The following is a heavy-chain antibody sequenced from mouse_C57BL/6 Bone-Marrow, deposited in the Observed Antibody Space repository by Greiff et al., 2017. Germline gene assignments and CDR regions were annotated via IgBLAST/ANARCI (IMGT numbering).Heavy chain of an antibody. J-gene: IGHJ3*01. D-gene: IGHD1-1*01. V-gene: IGHV5-6*01. CDR1: GFTFSSYG. Sequence: EVQVVESGGDLVKPGGSLKLSCAASGFTFSSYGMSWVRQTPDKGLEWVATISSGGSYNYYPDSVKGRFTISRDNAKNTLYLQMSSLKSEDTAMYSCAREDYYGSSYAWFAYWGQGTLVTVSA. CDR3: AREDYYGSSYAWFAY. CDR2: ISSGGSYN.